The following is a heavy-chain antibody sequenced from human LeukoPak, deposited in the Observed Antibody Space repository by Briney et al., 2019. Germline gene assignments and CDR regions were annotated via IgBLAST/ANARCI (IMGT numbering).Heavy chain of an antibody. Sequence: PGGSLRLSCAASGFTFSRYWMHWVRQAPGKGLVWVSRIYSNGSTTTYADSAKGRFTISRDNAKNTLYLQMNSLSAEDTAVYYCARDPSDFRGWYDYWGQGILVTVSS. V-gene: IGHV3-74*03. CDR1: GFTFSRYW. CDR2: IYSNGSTT. J-gene: IGHJ4*02. D-gene: IGHD6-19*01. CDR3: ARDPSDFRGWYDY.